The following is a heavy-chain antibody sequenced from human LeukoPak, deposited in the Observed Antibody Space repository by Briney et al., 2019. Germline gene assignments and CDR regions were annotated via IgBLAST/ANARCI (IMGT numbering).Heavy chain of an antibody. CDR3: ARTCSSSSCYMVH. V-gene: IGHV1-18*01. CDR1: GYPFTTWE. D-gene: IGHD2-2*02. CDR2: ISVYNGNT. J-gene: IGHJ4*02. Sequence: EASVKVSCKTSGYPFTTWEINWVRQAAGQGLEWMGWISVYNGNTNYAQNLQGRVTLTTDTSTSTAYMELRSLRSDDTALYYCARTCSSSSCYMVHWGQGTLVTVSS.